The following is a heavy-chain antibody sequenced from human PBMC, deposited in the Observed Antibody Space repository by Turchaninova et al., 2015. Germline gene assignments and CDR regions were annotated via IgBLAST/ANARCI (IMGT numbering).Heavy chain of an antibody. J-gene: IGHJ6*03. CDR1: GFTFSSYE. D-gene: IGHD3-3*01. V-gene: IGHV3-48*03. CDR2: ISSSGSTI. Sequence: VQPGGSLRLSCAASGFTFSSYEMNWVRQAPGKGLEWVSYISSSGSTIYYADSVKGRFTISRDNAKNSLYLQMNSLRAEDTAVYYCASTYYDFWSANYYYYMDVWGKGTTVTVSS. CDR3: ASTYYDFWSANYYYYMDV.